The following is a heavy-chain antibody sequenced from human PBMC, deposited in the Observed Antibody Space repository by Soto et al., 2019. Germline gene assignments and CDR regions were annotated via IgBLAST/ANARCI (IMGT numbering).Heavy chain of an antibody. J-gene: IGHJ4*02. CDR2: ISYDGSNK. D-gene: IGHD3-10*01. CDR1: GFTFSSYG. V-gene: IGHV3-30*18. Sequence: GGSLRLSCAASGFTFSSYGMHWVRQAPGKGLEWVAVISYDGSNKYYADSVKGRFTISRDNSKNTLYLQMNSLRAEDTAVYYCAKENYYGSGSYYDYWGQGTLGTVSS. CDR3: AKENYYGSGSYYDY.